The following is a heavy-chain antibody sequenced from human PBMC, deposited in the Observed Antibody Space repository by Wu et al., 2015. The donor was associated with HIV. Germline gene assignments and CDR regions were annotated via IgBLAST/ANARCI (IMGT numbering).Heavy chain of an antibody. CDR3: ARDPYDILTGPTDGMDV. J-gene: IGHJ6*02. CDR1: GNTITGFY. D-gene: IGHD3-9*01. Sequence: QVQLVQSGAEVKKPGASVKVSCKASGNTITGFYMHWVRQAPGQGFEWMGWISAYNGNTNYAQKLQGRVTMTTDTSTSTAYMELRSLRSDDTAVYYCARDPYDILTGPTDGMDVWGQGTTVTVPS. CDR2: ISAYNGNT. V-gene: IGHV1-18*04.